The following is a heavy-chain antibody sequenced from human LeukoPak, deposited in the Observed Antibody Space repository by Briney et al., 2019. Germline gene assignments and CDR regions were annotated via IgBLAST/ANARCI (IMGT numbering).Heavy chain of an antibody. CDR2: IKRETDGGTI. D-gene: IGHD2/OR15-2a*01. J-gene: IGHJ1*01. CDR3: TTDRYYGNSELQFQH. Sequence: GGSLRLSCAASGFTLSSYGMHWVRQAPGKGLEWLGRIKRETDGGTIDYAAPVKGRFTISRDDSRNTLYLQTDSLKIEDTAVYYCTTDRYYGNSELQFQHWGQGTLVTVSS. V-gene: IGHV3-15*01. CDR1: GFTLSSYG.